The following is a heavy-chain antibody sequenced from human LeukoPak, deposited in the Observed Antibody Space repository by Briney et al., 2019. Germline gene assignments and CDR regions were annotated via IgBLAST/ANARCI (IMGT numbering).Heavy chain of an antibody. CDR1: GFTFSSYA. J-gene: IGHJ5*02. Sequence: GRSLTLSCAASGFTFSSYAMSCVRQPPGKWLEWVSAISGGGGSTYYADSVKGRFTISRDNSKNTLYLQMNSLRAEDTAVYYCAKDPGIVGATTSGWFDPWGQGTLVTVSS. CDR3: AKDPGIVGATTSGWFDP. CDR2: ISGGGGST. D-gene: IGHD1-26*01. V-gene: IGHV3-23*01.